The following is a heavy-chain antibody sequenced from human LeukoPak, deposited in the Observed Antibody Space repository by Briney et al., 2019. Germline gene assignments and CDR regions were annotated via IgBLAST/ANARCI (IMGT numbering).Heavy chain of an antibody. CDR2: IYYSGST. D-gene: IGHD3-22*01. CDR1: GGSISSSSYY. CDR3: ARLRWLLLIDY. V-gene: IGHV4-39*01. J-gene: IGHJ4*02. Sequence: KPSETLSLTCTVSGGSISSSSYYWGWIRPPPGKGLGWIGSIYYSGSTYYNPSLKSRVTISVDTSKNQFSLKLSSVTAADTAVYYCARLRWLLLIDYWGQGTLVTVSS.